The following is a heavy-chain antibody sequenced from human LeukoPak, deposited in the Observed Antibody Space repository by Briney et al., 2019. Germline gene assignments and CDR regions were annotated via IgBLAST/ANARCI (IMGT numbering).Heavy chain of an antibody. CDR3: ARDSGSYSPSHFDY. D-gene: IGHD1-26*01. J-gene: IGHJ4*02. V-gene: IGHV1-2*02. CDR2: INPNSGGT. Sequence: ASVKVSCKASGYTFTSYGISWVRQAPGQGLEWMGWINPNSGGTNYAQKFQGRVTMTRDTSISTAYMELSRLRSDDTAVYYCARDSGSYSPSHFDYWGQGTLVTVSS. CDR1: GYTFTSYG.